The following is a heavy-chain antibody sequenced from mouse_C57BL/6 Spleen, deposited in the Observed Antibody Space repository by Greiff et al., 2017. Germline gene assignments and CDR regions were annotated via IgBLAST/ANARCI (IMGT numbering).Heavy chain of an antibody. CDR2: IDPEDGET. D-gene: IGHD4-1*01. CDR1: GFNIKDYY. Sequence: EVQGVESGAELVKPGASVKLSCTASGFNIKDYYMHWVKQRPEQGLEWIGRIDPEDGETKYAPKFQGKATITADTSSHTAYLQLSSLTSEDTAVYYCALYPDWFDDWGQGTTLTVSS. V-gene: IGHV14-2*01. J-gene: IGHJ2*01. CDR3: ALYPDWFDD.